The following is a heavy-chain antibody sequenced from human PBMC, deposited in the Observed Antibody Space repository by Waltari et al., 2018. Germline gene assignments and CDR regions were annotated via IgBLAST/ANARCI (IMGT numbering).Heavy chain of an antibody. CDR3: ARHRSYYYYMDV. CDR2: IDYSGGT. CDR1: GGSISSSSYY. Sequence: QLQLQESGPGLVKPSETLSLTCTVSGGSISSSSYYWGWIRQPPGKGLEWIGSIDYSGGTYYNPSLKSRVTISVDTSKNQCSLKLSSVTAADTAVYYCARHRSYYYYMDVWGKGTTVTVSS. J-gene: IGHJ6*03. V-gene: IGHV4-39*01.